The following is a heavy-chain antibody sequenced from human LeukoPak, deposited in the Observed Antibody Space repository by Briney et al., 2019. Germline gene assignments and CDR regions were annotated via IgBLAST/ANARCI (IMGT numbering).Heavy chain of an antibody. V-gene: IGHV1-2*02. Sequence: ASVKVSCKASGYTSTDYYMHWVRQAPGQGLEWMGWIHPNSGGTNYAQRFQGRVTMTRDTSISTAYMELSRLRSDDTAVYYCARDDGDSYFFDYWGQGTLVTVSS. J-gene: IGHJ4*02. D-gene: IGHD4-17*01. CDR2: IHPNSGGT. CDR3: ARDDGDSYFFDY. CDR1: GYTSTDYY.